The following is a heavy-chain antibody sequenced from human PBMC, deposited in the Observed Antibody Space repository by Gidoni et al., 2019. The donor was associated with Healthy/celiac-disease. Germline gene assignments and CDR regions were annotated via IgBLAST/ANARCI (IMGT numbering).Heavy chain of an antibody. CDR2: INPNSGGT. Sequence: QVQLVQSGAEVKKPGASVKVSCKASGYTFTGYYMHWVRQAPGQGLEWMGWINPNSGGTNYAQKFQGWVTMTRDTSISTAYMELSRLRSDDTAVYYCARDGKVLRARPQWLVRERVTRGELDVWGKGTTVTVSS. V-gene: IGHV1-2*04. CDR1: GYTFTGYY. J-gene: IGHJ6*04. CDR3: ARDGKVLRARPQWLVRERVTRGELDV. D-gene: IGHD6-19*01.